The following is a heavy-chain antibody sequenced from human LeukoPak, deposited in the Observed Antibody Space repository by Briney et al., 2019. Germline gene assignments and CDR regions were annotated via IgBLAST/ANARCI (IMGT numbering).Heavy chain of an antibody. CDR3: AKPEGSSMIVVVIGYFQH. D-gene: IGHD3-22*01. CDR1: GYTFTSYY. Sequence: ASVKVSCKASGYTFTSYYMHWVRQAPGQGLEWMGRIIPILGIANYAQKFQGRVTITADKSTSTAYMELSSLRSEDTAVYYCAKPEGSSMIVVVIGYFQHWGQGTLVTVSS. V-gene: IGHV1-69*02. CDR2: IIPILGIA. J-gene: IGHJ1*01.